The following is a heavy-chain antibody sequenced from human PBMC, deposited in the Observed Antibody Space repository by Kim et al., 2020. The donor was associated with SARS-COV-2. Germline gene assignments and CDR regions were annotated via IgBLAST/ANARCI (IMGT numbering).Heavy chain of an antibody. Sequence: YYADSVKGRFTISRDNSKNTLYLQMNSLRAEDTAVYYCAQLAVAAAGTGYWGQGTLVTVSS. J-gene: IGHJ4*02. V-gene: IGHV3-23*01. CDR3: AQLAVAAAGTGY. D-gene: IGHD6-13*01.